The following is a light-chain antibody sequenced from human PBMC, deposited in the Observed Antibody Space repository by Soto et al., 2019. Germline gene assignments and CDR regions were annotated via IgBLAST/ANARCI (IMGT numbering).Light chain of an antibody. CDR1: QSVTSY. CDR3: QQRINWTPG. CDR2: DAS. J-gene: IGKJ1*01. Sequence: EIVLTQSPATLSLSPGERATLSCRASQSVTSYLAWYQKRPGQDPRILIYDASNRATGIPARFSGSGSGTDFNLTISELETEDFGLYECQQRINWTPGFGQGTKLDIK. V-gene: IGKV3-11*01.